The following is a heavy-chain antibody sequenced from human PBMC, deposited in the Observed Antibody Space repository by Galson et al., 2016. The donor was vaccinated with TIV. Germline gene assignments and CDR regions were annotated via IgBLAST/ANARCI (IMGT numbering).Heavy chain of an antibody. CDR2: IYNSGST. CDR3: ARWADTGSYYQYFHH. D-gene: IGHD1-26*01. J-gene: IGHJ1*01. CDR1: GGSVSSGGFY. V-gene: IGHV4-31*03. Sequence: TLSLTCNVSGGSVSSGGFYWSWIRQHPGKGLEWIGYIYNSGSTYYNPSLKSRVTMSVDTSKNEFSLKLSSVTAADTAVYYCARWADTGSYYQYFHHWGQGTLVSVSS.